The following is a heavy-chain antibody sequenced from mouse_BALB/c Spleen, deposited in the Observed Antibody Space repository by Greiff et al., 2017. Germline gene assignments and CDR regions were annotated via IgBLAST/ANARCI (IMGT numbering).Heavy chain of an antibody. CDR3: ARLPFYYGYDGNAMDY. CDR2: ISNGGGST. D-gene: IGHD2-2*01. CDR1: GFTFSSYT. Sequence: EVQGVESGGGLVKPGGSLKLSCAASGFTFSSYTMSWVRQTPEKRLEWVAYISNGGGSTYYPDTVKGRFTISRDNAKNTLYLQMSSLKSEDTAMYYCARLPFYYGYDGNAMDYWGQGTSVTVSS. V-gene: IGHV5-12-2*01. J-gene: IGHJ4*01.